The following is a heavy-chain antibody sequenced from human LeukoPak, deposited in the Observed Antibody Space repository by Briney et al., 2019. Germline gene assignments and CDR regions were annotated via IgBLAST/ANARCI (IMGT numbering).Heavy chain of an antibody. Sequence: SETLSLTCTVSGGSISSYYWSWIRQPPGKGLEWIGYIYYSGSTNYNPSLKSRVTISVDTSKNQFSLKLSSVTAADTAVYYCARSLTTVIYYYFDYWGQGTLVTVSS. V-gene: IGHV4-59*01. J-gene: IGHJ4*02. CDR2: IYYSGST. D-gene: IGHD4-17*01. CDR1: GGSISSYY. CDR3: ARSLTTVIYYYFDY.